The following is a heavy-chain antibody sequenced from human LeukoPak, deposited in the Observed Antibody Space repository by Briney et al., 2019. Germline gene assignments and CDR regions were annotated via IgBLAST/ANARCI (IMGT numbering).Heavy chain of an antibody. CDR2: INPNSGGT. CDR1: GYTFTGYY. CDR3: ATVRQWPDWGYFDL. V-gene: IGHV1-2*02. J-gene: IGHJ2*01. Sequence: ASVKVSCKASGYTFTGYYMHWVRQAPGQGLEWMGWINPNSGGTNYAQKFQGRVTMTRDTSTDTAYMELSSLRSEDTAVYYCATVRQWPDWGYFDLWGRGTLVTVSS. D-gene: IGHD6-19*01.